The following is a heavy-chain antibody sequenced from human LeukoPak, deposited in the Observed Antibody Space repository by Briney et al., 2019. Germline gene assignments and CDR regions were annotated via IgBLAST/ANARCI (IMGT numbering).Heavy chain of an antibody. J-gene: IGHJ5*02. CDR1: GGSISSYY. D-gene: IGHD3-22*01. CDR2: IHYSGST. CDR3: ARDYYGSWFDP. V-gene: IGHV4-59*01. Sequence: PSETLSLTCTVSGGSISSYYWSWIRQPPGKGLEWIGYIHYSGSTTYNPSLQSRVSISVDTSKNQFSLRLSSVTAADTAVYYCARDYYGSWFDPWGQGTLVTVSS.